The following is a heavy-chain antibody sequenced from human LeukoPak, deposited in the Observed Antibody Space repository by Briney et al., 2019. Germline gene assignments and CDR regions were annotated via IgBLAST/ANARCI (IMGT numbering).Heavy chain of an antibody. V-gene: IGHV3-53*01. D-gene: IGHD3-10*01. CDR3: ARGEVWFGELSALYGMDV. CDR2: IYSGGST. Sequence: GGSLRLSCAASGSTVSSNYMSWVRQAPGKGLEWVSVIYSGGSTYYADSVKGRFTISRDNSKNTLYLQMNSLRAEDTAVYYCARGEVWFGELSALYGMDVWGQGTTVTVSS. J-gene: IGHJ6*02. CDR1: GSTVSSNY.